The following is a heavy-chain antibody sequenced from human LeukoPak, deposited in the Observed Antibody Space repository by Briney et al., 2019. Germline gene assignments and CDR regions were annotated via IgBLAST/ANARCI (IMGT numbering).Heavy chain of an antibody. V-gene: IGHV3-30*03. Sequence: GGSLRLSCAASGFTFSSYGMHWVRQAPGKGLEWVAVISYDGSNKYYADSVKGRFTISRDNSKNTLYLQMNSLRAEDTAVYYCARGGYDSSGYYFDYWGQGTLVTVSS. D-gene: IGHD3-22*01. CDR3: ARGGYDSSGYYFDY. CDR2: ISYDGSNK. J-gene: IGHJ4*02. CDR1: GFTFSSYG.